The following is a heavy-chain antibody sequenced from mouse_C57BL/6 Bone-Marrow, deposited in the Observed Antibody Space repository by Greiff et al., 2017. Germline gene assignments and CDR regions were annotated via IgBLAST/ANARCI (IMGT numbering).Heavy chain of an antibody. CDR2: ISSGGSYT. Sequence: EVKLVESGGDLVKPGGSLKLSCAASGFTFSSYGMSWVRQTPDTRLEWVATISSGGSYTYYPDSVKGRFTISSDNAKNTLYLQMSSLKSEDTAMYYCAREGLYYAMDYWGQGTSVTVSS. D-gene: IGHD2-4*01. J-gene: IGHJ4*01. V-gene: IGHV5-6*01. CDR1: GFTFSSYG. CDR3: AREGLYYAMDY.